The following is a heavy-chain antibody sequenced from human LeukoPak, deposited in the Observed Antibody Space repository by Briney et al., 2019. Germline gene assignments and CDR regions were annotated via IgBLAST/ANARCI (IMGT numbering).Heavy chain of an antibody. CDR2: TFYRSKWSS. J-gene: IGHJ4*02. Sequence: SQTLALTCAISGDSVSGKSVACNWIRQSPSRGLEWLGRTFYRSKWSSEYATSMKGRITINPDTSKNQFSLQLISVTPEDTAVYYCARGDGPIHGRYYFDYWGQGTLITVSS. CDR1: GDSVSGKSVA. D-gene: IGHD3-10*01. V-gene: IGHV6-1*01. CDR3: ARGDGPIHGRYYFDY.